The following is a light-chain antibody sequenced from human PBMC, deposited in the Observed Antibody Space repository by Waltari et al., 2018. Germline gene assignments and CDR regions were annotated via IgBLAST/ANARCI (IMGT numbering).Light chain of an antibody. CDR3: MYGTHWHPFT. J-gene: IGKJ3*01. Sequence: VGRDGGTFLDWFQQRTCQSPRCLLDKVSIRDSGVADRFSGSGSGTDFSLKSSRVEAEDVGVYYCMYGTHWHPFTFGPGTTVDIK. CDR2: KVS. CDR1: VGRDGGTF. V-gene: IGKV2-30*01.